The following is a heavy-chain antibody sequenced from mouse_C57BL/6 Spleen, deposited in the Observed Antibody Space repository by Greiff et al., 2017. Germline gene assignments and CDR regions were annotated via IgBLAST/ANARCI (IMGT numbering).Heavy chain of an antibody. D-gene: IGHD2-10*01. Sequence: EVQLQESGPGLVKPSQSLSLTCSVTGYSITSGYYWNWIRQFPGNKLEWMGYISYDGSNNYNPSLKNRISITRDTSKNQFFLKLNSVTTEDTATYYCARTPTSKGFFDYWGQGTTLTVSS. J-gene: IGHJ2*01. CDR1: GYSITSGYY. V-gene: IGHV3-6*01. CDR3: ARTPTSKGFFDY. CDR2: ISYDGSN.